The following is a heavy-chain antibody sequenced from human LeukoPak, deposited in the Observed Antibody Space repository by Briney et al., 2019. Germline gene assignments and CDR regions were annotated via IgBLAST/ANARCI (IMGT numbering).Heavy chain of an antibody. CDR2: INHSGST. J-gene: IGHJ4*02. CDR1: GGSFSGYY. V-gene: IGHV4-34*01. Sequence: PSETLSLTCAVYGGSFSGYYWSWIRQPPGKGLEWIGEINHSGSTNYNPSLKSRVTISVDTSKNQFSLKLGSVTAADTAVYYCARRSHWGQGTLVTVSS. CDR3: ARRSH. D-gene: IGHD1-26*01.